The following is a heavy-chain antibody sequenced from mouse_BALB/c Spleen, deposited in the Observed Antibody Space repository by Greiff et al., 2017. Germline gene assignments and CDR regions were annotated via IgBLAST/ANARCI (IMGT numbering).Heavy chain of an antibody. CDR3: ARTSSYYGNYGYFDV. J-gene: IGHJ1*01. V-gene: IGHV1-4*01. Sequence: QVQLQQSGADLARPGASVKMSCKASGYTFTSYTMHWVKQRPGQGLEWIGYINPSSGYTNYNQKFKDKATLTADKSSSTAYMQLSSLTSEDSAVYYCARTSSYYGNYGYFDVWGAGTTVTVSS. CDR1: GYTFTSYT. D-gene: IGHD2-10*01. CDR2: INPSSGYT.